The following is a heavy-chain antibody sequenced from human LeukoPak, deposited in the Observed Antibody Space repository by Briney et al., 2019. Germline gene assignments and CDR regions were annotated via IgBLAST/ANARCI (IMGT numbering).Heavy chain of an antibody. CDR2: ISSSSSPI. CDR3: ARDSPDSYGTELDY. J-gene: IGHJ4*02. CDR1: GFTFSTYT. D-gene: IGHD5-18*01. V-gene: IGHV3-48*01. Sequence: GGSLRLSCAASGFTFSTYTMHWVRQAPGKGLEWVSYISSSSSPIYYADSVRGRFTISRDNAKNSLYLQMNSLRAEDTAVYYCARDSPDSYGTELDYWGQGTLVTVSS.